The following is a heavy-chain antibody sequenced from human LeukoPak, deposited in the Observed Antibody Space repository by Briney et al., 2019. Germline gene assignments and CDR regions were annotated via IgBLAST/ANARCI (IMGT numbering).Heavy chain of an antibody. J-gene: IGHJ4*02. CDR1: GFTFNYYA. Sequence: PGGSLRLSCAASGFTFNYYAMSWVRQAPGKGLEWVSSISDNEGRTYYTDSVKGRFTISRDNTKNTVYLQMHSLRADDTAVYFCARHDSFIPYWGQGALVTVSS. V-gene: IGHV3-23*01. CDR2: ISDNEGRT. D-gene: IGHD5-18*01. CDR3: ARHDSFIPY.